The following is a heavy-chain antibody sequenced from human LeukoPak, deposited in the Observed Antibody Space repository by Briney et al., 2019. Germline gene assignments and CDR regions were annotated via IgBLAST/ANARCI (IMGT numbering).Heavy chain of an antibody. CDR3: ARDLRGSSCYDY. CDR2: IYYSGST. V-gene: IGHV4-59*01. J-gene: IGHJ4*02. CDR1: GGSISSYY. D-gene: IGHD2-2*01. Sequence: SETLSLTCTVSGGSISSYYWSWIRQPPGKGLEWIGYIYYSGSTNYNPSLKSRVTISVDTSKNQFSLKLTSVTAADTTLYYCARDLRGSSCYDYWGQGTLVTVSS.